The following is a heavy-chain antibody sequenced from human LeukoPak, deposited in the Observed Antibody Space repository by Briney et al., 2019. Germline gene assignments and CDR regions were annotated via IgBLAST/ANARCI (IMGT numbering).Heavy chain of an antibody. CDR3: ARDHGGNSNFQH. CDR2: ISGSGGTT. J-gene: IGHJ1*01. Sequence: GGSLRLSCAASGFTFTTYAMSWVRQAPGKGLEWVSGISGSGGTTYYADSVKGRFTISRDNAKNSLYLQMNSLRAEDTAVYYCARDHGGNSNFQHWGQVTLVTVSS. CDR1: GFTFTTYA. D-gene: IGHD4-23*01. V-gene: IGHV3-23*01.